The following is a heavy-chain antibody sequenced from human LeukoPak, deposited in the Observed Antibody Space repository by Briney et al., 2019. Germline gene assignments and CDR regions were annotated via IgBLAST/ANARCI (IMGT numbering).Heavy chain of an antibody. V-gene: IGHV1-69*04. CDR2: IIPILGIA. D-gene: IGHD2-21*02. CDR3: ARGGHYCGGDCYNAFDI. J-gene: IGHJ3*02. CDR1: GGTFSSYA. Sequence: ASVKVSCKASGGTFSSYAISWVRQAPGQGLEWMGRIIPILGIANYAQKFQGRVTITADKSTSTAYMELSSLRSEDTAVYYCARGGHYCGGDCYNAFDIWGLGTMVTVSS.